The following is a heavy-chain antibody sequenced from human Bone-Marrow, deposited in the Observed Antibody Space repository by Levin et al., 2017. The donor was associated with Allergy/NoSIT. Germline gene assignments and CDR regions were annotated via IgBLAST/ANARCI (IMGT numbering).Heavy chain of an antibody. CDR3: ARALLQLWNLDY. Sequence: LSLPCAASGFPFRNFAMHWVRQAPGKGLEWVALIQYDGSKKYYADSVEGRFTISKDNSKNMVFLQMSSVRAEDTGVYYCARALLQLWNLDYWGQGTLVTVSS. J-gene: IGHJ4*02. CDR1: GFPFRNFA. D-gene: IGHD7-27*01. V-gene: IGHV3-33*01. CDR2: IQYDGSKK.